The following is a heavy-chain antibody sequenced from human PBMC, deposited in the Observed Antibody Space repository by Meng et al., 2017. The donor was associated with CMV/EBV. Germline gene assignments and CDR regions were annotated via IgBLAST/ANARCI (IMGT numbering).Heavy chain of an antibody. CDR1: GGTFSSYA. V-gene: IGHV1-69*05. CDR3: ASILGSFGGGGNYADYYYGMDV. D-gene: IGHD1-7*01. Sequence: SVKVSCKASGGTFSSYAISWVRQAPGQGLEWMGGIIPIFGTANYAQKFQGRVTITTDESTSPAYMELSSLRSEETAVYYFASILGSFGGGGNYADYYYGMDVWGQGTTVTVS. CDR2: IIPIFGTA. J-gene: IGHJ6*02.